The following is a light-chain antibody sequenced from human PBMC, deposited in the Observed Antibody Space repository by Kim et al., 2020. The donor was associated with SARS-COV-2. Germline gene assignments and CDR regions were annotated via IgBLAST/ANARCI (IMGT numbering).Light chain of an antibody. J-gene: IGLJ2*01. CDR3: KSRDSRGKVV. V-gene: IGLV3-19*01. Sequence: SSELTQDPAVSVALGQTVRITCQGDSLRKYYATWYQQKARQAPVLVFYAKDKRPSGVPDRFSGSTSGDTASLTITGAQAADEADYYCKSRDSRGKVVFGGGTKLTVL. CDR1: SLRKYY. CDR2: AKD.